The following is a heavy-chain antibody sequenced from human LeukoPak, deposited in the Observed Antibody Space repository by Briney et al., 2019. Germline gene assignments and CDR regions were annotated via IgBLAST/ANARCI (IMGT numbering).Heavy chain of an antibody. Sequence: GGSLRLSCAASGFTVSSNYMSWVRQAPGKGLEWVSVIYSGGSTYYADSVKGRFTISRDNSKNTLYLQMNSLRAEDTAVYYCARDRGWLQFDYWGRGTLVTVSS. V-gene: IGHV3-53*01. J-gene: IGHJ4*02. CDR2: IYSGGST. CDR1: GFTVSSNY. D-gene: IGHD5-24*01. CDR3: ARDRGWLQFDY.